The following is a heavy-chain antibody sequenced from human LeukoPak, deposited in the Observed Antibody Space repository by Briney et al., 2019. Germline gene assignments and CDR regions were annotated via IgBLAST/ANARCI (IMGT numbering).Heavy chain of an antibody. CDR1: GGSFSGYY. V-gene: IGHV4-34*01. D-gene: IGHD3-22*01. Sequence: SETLSLTCAVYGGSFSGYYWSWIRQPPGKGLEWIGEINHSGSTNYNPSLKSRVTISVGTSKNQFSLKLSSVTAADTAVYYCARVLSYYDSSGYFQHAFDIWGQGTMVTVSS. CDR2: INHSGST. J-gene: IGHJ3*02. CDR3: ARVLSYYDSSGYFQHAFDI.